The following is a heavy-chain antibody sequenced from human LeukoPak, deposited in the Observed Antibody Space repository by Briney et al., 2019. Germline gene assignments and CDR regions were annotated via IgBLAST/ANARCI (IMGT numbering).Heavy chain of an antibody. Sequence: GGSLRLSCAASGFTFSSYLMSWVRQAPGKGLEWVANIKQDGSEKYYVDSVKGRFTISRDNAKNSLYLQMNSLRAEDTAVYYCARDCEDIVVVVAATHYFDYWGQGTLVTVSS. D-gene: IGHD2-15*01. CDR1: GFTFSSYL. CDR2: IKQDGSEK. CDR3: ARDCEDIVVVVAATHYFDY. V-gene: IGHV3-7*01. J-gene: IGHJ4*02.